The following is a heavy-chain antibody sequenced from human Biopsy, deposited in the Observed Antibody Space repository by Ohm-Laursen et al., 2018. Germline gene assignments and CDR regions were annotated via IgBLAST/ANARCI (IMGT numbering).Heavy chain of an antibody. D-gene: IGHD1-20*01. Sequence: SDTLSLTCAVSGGSFSGYYWSWIRQPPGKGLEWIGEMNHGGSTNYNSSLKSRVTISVDTSKNQFSLKLNFVTAADTAVYYCARGSNWNDWSFDYWGQGTVVTVPS. CDR2: MNHGGST. CDR1: GGSFSGYY. CDR3: ARGSNWNDWSFDY. J-gene: IGHJ4*02. V-gene: IGHV4-34*01.